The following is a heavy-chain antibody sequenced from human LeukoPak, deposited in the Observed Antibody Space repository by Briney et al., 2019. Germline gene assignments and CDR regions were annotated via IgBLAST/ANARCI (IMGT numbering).Heavy chain of an antibody. CDR2: IYYSGST. D-gene: IGHD2/OR15-2a*01. Sequence: SETLSLTCTVSNGSIRSSSYYWGWIRQPPGKGLEWIGSIYYSGSTYYNGPPKSRVSISVDTSKNKLSLKLSSVTAADTAVYYCARGRPSITYYYYYYMDVWGKGTTVTVSS. J-gene: IGHJ6*03. CDR1: NGSIRSSSYY. CDR3: ARGRPSITYYYYYYMDV. V-gene: IGHV4-39*07.